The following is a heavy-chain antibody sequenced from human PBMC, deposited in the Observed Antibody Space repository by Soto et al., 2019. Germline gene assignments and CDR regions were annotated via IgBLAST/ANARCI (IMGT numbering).Heavy chain of an antibody. CDR3: ARAPRYGGNCV. V-gene: IGHV3-66*01. Sequence: PGGSLRLSCAASGFTVRSNYMTWVRQAPGKGLEWVSVIYSGDATYYADPVKGRYTISRDNSKNTLYLQMNSLRAEDTAVYYCARAPRYGGNCVWGQGTVVTVSS. J-gene: IGHJ4*02. CDR1: GFTVRSNY. CDR2: IYSGDAT. D-gene: IGHD2-15*01.